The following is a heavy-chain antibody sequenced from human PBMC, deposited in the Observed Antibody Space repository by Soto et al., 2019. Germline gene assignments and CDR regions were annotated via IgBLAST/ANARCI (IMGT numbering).Heavy chain of an antibody. CDR3: ARELRYFDWLLKDYYYGMDV. V-gene: IGHV3-30-3*01. J-gene: IGHJ6*02. CDR2: ISYDGSNK. D-gene: IGHD3-9*01. Sequence: QVQLVESGGGVVQPGRSLRLSCAASGFTFGSYAMHWVRQAPGKGLEWVAVISYDGSNKYYADSVKGRFTISRDNSKNTLYLQMNSLRAEDTAVYYCARELRYFDWLLKDYYYGMDVWGQGTTVTVSS. CDR1: GFTFGSYA.